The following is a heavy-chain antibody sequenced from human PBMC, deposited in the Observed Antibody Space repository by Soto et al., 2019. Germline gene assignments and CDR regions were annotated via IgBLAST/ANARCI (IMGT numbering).Heavy chain of an antibody. CDR3: ARQFTYGMDV. J-gene: IGHJ6*02. CDR2: IYPCDSDT. Sequence: GESLKISCKGSGYSFTSYWIGWVRQMPGKGLDWMGIIYPCDSDTSYSPSFQGQVTISAXXXIXXXYXQXXSLXASDTAMYYCARQFTYGMDVWGQGTTVTISS. V-gene: IGHV5-51*01. CDR1: GYSFTSYW.